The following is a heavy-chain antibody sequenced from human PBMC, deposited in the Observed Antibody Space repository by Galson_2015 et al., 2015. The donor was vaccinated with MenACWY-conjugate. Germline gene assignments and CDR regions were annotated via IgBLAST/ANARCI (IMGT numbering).Heavy chain of an antibody. D-gene: IGHD5-24*01. V-gene: IGHV1-69*06. CDR1: GVTFSSYA. Sequence: SVKVSCKASGVTFSSYAISWVRQAPGQGLEWMGGVIRIFGTANYAQKFQGRVTITADKSTSTAYMELSSLRSEDTAVYYCARVATQRWGRDGYNYGFDKYYYYYMDVWGKGTTVTVSS. CDR2: VIRIFGTA. CDR3: ARVATQRWGRDGYNYGFDKYYYYYMDV. J-gene: IGHJ6*03.